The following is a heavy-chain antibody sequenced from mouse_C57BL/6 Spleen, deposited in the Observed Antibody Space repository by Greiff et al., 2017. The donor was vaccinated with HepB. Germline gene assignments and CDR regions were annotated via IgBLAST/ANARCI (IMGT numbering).Heavy chain of an antibody. CDR3: ARSTITTVVEGDFDY. CDR2: IDPSDSYT. CDR1: GYTFTSYW. D-gene: IGHD1-1*01. V-gene: IGHV1-50*01. J-gene: IGHJ2*01. Sequence: QVQLQQPGAELVKPGASVKLSCKASGYTFTSYWMQWVKQRPGQGLEWIGEIDPSDSYTNYNQKFKGKATLTVDTSSSTAYMQLSSLTSEDSAVYYCARSTITTVVEGDFDYWGQGTTLTVSS.